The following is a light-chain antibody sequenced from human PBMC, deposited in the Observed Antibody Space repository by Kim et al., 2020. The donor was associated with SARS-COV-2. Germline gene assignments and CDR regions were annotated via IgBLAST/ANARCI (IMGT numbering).Light chain of an antibody. CDR1: KLGDKY. CDR2: QDN. Sequence: VSPGQAASITCSGDKLGDKYACWYQQKPGQSPVLVIYQDNKRPSEIPERFSGSNSGNTATLTISGTQAMDEADYYCQAWDGNTAVFGGGTQLTVL. J-gene: IGLJ3*02. CDR3: QAWDGNTAV. V-gene: IGLV3-1*01.